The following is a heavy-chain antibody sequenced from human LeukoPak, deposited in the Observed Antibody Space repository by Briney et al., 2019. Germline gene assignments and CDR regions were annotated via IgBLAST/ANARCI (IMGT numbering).Heavy chain of an antibody. CDR3: AGAIAVAANFDN. CDR1: GGSISSYH. Sequence: SGTLSLTCTVSGGSISSYHWSWVRQPPGKGLECVGFIYYSGSTKYNPSLKNRVTISLDTSKNQFSLKLISIPTAETTAFYYAGAIAVAANFDNWGEGTLVTVSS. V-gene: IGHV4-59*01. CDR2: IYYSGST. D-gene: IGHD6-13*01. J-gene: IGHJ4*02.